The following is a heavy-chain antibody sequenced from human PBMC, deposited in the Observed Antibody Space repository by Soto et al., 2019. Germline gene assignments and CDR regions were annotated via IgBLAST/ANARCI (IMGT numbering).Heavy chain of an antibody. J-gene: IGHJ4*02. V-gene: IGHV3-30*18. CDR1: GFTFSSFG. D-gene: IGHD4-17*01. CDR2: ISDDGSSK. CDR3: AKDRWGDFGDLNLPGY. Sequence: QVLLVESGGGVVQPRRSLRISCAVSGFTFSSFGMHWVRQAPGKGLEWVAVISDDGSSKHYADSLKGRFTISRDNSNNTLYLQMDSLGTEDTAVYYCAKDRWGDFGDLNLPGYWGQGTLVTVSS.